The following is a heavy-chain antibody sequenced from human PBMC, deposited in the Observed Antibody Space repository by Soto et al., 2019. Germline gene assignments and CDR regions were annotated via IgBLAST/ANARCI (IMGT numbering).Heavy chain of an antibody. CDR3: ARRHSSSLFDY. CDR1: GGTFSSSS. Sequence: SVKVSCKASGGTFSSSSISWVRQAPGQGLEWMGGIIPIFGTANYTQRFQGRVTITADESTSTAYMELSSLSSDDTAVYYCARRHSSSLFDYWGQGTLVTVSS. CDR2: IIPIFGTA. J-gene: IGHJ4*02. V-gene: IGHV1-69*13. D-gene: IGHD6-13*01.